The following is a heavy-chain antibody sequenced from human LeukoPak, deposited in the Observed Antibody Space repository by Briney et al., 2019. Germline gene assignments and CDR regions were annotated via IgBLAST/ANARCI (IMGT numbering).Heavy chain of an antibody. CDR1: GYTFTSYD. J-gene: IGHJ4*02. CDR2: MNPNSGNT. CDR3: ARDSSGSYSLGCGY. V-gene: IGHV1-8*01. D-gene: IGHD1-26*01. Sequence: ASVKVSCKASGYTFTSYDINWVRQATGQGLEWMGWMNPNSGNTGYAQKFQGRVTMTRNTSISTAYMELSSLRSEDTAVYYCARDSSGSYSLGCGYWGQGTLVTVSS.